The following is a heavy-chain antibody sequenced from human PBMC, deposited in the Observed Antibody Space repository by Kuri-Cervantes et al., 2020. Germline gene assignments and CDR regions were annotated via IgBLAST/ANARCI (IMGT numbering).Heavy chain of an antibody. V-gene: IGHV1-2*02. J-gene: IGHJ4*02. CDR3: ARAPPFYDILTGYPPLDY. CDR1: GYTFTGYY. CDR2: INPNSGGT. Sequence: ASVKVSCKASGYTFTGYYMHWVRQAPGQRLEWMGWINPNSGGTNYAQKFQGRVTMTRDTSISTAYMELSRLRSDDTAVYYCARAPPFYDILTGYPPLDYWGQGTLVTVSS. D-gene: IGHD3-9*01.